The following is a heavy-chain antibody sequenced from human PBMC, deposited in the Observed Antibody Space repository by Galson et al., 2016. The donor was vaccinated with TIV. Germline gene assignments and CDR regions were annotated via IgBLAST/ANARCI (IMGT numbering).Heavy chain of an antibody. CDR1: PESVTGYY. CDR3: ARGRIVPRRTDYYYAMAV. J-gene: IGHJ6*02. Sequence: LSLTCAVTPESVTGYYWSWIRQSPGKGLEWIGEINHRGTSKYNPSLASRVTILVDTPKSQFSLRLTSVTAADTAVYYCARGRIVPRRTDYYYAMAVWGQGTSVIVSS. D-gene: IGHD2-21*01. V-gene: IGHV4-34*01. CDR2: INHRGTS.